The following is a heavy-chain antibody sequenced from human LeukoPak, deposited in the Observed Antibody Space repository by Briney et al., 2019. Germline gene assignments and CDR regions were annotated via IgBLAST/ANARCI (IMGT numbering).Heavy chain of an antibody. D-gene: IGHD3-10*01. CDR2: IYYSGST. J-gene: IGHJ4*02. CDR1: GGSISSSSYY. CDR3: ARAAMYYYGSGSYGQFDY. Sequence: SETLSLTCTVSGGSISSSSYYWGWIRQPPGKGLEWIGSIYYSGSTYYNPSLKSRVTISVDTSKNRFSLKLSSVTAADTAVYYCARAAMYYYGSGSYGQFDYWGQGTLVTVSS. V-gene: IGHV4-39*07.